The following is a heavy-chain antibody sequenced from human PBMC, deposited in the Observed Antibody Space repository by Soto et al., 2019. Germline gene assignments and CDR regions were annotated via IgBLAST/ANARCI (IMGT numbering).Heavy chain of an antibody. V-gene: IGHV4-59*01. D-gene: IGHD2-15*01. CDR2: IYYSGST. CDR1: GGSISSYY. CDR3: ARDRGYCSGGSCYPFDY. Sequence: QVQLQESGPGLVKPSETLSLTCTVSGGSISSYYWSWIRQPPGKGLEWIGYIYYSGSTNYNPSLKSPVTISVDTSKNQFSLKLSSVTAADTAVYYCARDRGYCSGGSCYPFDYWGQGTLVTVSS. J-gene: IGHJ4*02.